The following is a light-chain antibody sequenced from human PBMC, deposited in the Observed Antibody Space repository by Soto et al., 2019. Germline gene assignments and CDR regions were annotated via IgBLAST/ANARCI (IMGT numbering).Light chain of an antibody. CDR1: ASIIGSNF. V-gene: IGLV1-44*01. CDR2: TNS. CDR3: ATWDDNVKGPV. J-gene: IGLJ2*01. Sequence: QSVLTQPPSASGPPGQRVTISCSGRASIIGSNFVSWYQVVPGTAPKLLIYTNSHRPSGVPDRFSGSRSGTSASLDISGLQSDDEADYLCATWDDNVKGPVFGGGTKVTVL.